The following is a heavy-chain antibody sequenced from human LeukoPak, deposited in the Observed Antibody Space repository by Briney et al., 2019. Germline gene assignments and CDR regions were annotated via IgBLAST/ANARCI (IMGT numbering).Heavy chain of an antibody. CDR2: ISYEGSSK. CDR3: AKDYYDSSGYYNFDAFDI. J-gene: IGHJ3*02. V-gene: IGHV3-30-3*01. Sequence: GGSLRLSCTASGFTFSSYAIHWVRQAPGKGLEWVTLISYEGSSKYYADSVRGRFIISRDNSKNTLFLQMDSLRAEDTAVYYCAKDYYDSSGYYNFDAFDIWGQGTMVTVSS. CDR1: GFTFSSYA. D-gene: IGHD3-22*01.